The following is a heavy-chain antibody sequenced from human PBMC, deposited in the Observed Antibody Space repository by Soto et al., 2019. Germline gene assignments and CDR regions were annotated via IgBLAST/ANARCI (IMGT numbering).Heavy chain of an antibody. J-gene: IGHJ4*02. Sequence: GGSLRLSCAASGFTFSSYAMSWVRQAPGKGLEWVSAISGSGGSTYYADSVKGRFTISRDNSKNTLYLQMNSLRAEDTAVYYCAKGRGNYYDSSGYPFEYWGQGTLVTVSS. CDR3: AKGRGNYYDSSGYPFEY. CDR2: ISGSGGST. V-gene: IGHV3-23*01. CDR1: GFTFSSYA. D-gene: IGHD3-22*01.